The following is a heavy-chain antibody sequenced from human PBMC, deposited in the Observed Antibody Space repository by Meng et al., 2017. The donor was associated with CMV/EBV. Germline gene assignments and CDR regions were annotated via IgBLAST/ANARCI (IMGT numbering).Heavy chain of an antibody. Sequence: SVKVSCKASGGTFSSYAISWVRQAPGQGLEWMGGIIPIFGTANYAQKFQGRVTITTDESTSTAYMELSSLRSEDTAVYYCAGGDTAMVDYYYYGMDVWGQGTTVTVSS. CDR2: IIPIFGTA. CDR1: GGTFSSYA. CDR3: AGGDTAMVDYYYYGMDV. V-gene: IGHV1-69*05. D-gene: IGHD5-18*01. J-gene: IGHJ6*02.